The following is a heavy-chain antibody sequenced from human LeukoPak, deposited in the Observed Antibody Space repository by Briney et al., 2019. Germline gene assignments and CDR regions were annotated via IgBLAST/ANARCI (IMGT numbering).Heavy chain of an antibody. Sequence: SVKVSCKASGGTFSSYAISWVRQAPGQGLEWMGGIIPIFGTANYAQKFQGRVTITADESTSTAYMELSSLRSEDTAVYYCACAGYSSGWYEYYFDHWGQGTLVTVSP. CDR1: GGTFSSYA. J-gene: IGHJ4*02. D-gene: IGHD6-19*01. V-gene: IGHV1-69*13. CDR2: IIPIFGTA. CDR3: ACAGYSSGWYEYYFDH.